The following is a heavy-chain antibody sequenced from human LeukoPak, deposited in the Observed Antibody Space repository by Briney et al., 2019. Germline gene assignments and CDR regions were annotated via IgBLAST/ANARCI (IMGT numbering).Heavy chain of an antibody. J-gene: IGHJ4*02. CDR3: ATSMVTSHDY. CDR2: VRYDGSNK. V-gene: IGHV3-30*02. CDR1: GFTFSSYG. D-gene: IGHD5-18*01. Sequence: GGSLRLSCAASGFTFSSYGMHWVRQAPGKGLEWVAFVRYDGSNKYYADSVKGRFTISRDNSKNTLYLQMNSLRAEDTAVYYCATSMVTSHDYWGQGTLVIVSS.